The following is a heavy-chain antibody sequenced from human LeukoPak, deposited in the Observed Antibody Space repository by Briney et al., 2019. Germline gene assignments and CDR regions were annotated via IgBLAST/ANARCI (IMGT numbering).Heavy chain of an antibody. Sequence: SESLSLTCAVSGYSISSGYYWGWIRQPRGKGLEWIGSIYHSGSTYYNPSLKSRVTISVDTSKYQFSLKLSSVTAADTAVYYCARVGGFRGVIITDDYWGQGTLVTVSS. CDR2: IYHSGST. V-gene: IGHV4-38-2*01. D-gene: IGHD3-10*01. CDR3: ARVGGFRGVIITDDY. CDR1: GYSISSGYY. J-gene: IGHJ4*02.